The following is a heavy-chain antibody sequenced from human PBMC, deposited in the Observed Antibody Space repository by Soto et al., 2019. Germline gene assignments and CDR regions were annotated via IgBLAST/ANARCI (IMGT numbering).Heavy chain of an antibody. J-gene: IGHJ4*02. V-gene: IGHV4-4*02. CDR1: GGSVSSSNW. D-gene: IGHD4-17*01. CDR3: ARDRGDYLFFFDY. Sequence: SETLSLTCAVSGGSVSSSNWWSWVRQPPGKGLEWIGEIYHSGSTNYNPSLKSRVTISVDKSKNQFSLKLSSVTAADTAVYYCARDRGDYLFFFDYWGQGTLVTVSS. CDR2: IYHSGST.